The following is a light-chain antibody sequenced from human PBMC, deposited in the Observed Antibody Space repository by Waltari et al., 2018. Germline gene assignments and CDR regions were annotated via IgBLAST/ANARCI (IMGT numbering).Light chain of an antibody. J-gene: IGKJ1*01. V-gene: IGKV4-1*01. CDR3: QQYYRSRT. CDR2: WAS. Sequence: IVMTQTPDSLAVSLGERATIDCKSSQSVLYRSDNKNYLAWYKHKPGQPPKLLFYWASTRESGVPDRFSASGSGTDFTLTINNLQAEDVAVYYCQQYYRSRTFGQGTKVEIK. CDR1: QSVLYRSDNKNY.